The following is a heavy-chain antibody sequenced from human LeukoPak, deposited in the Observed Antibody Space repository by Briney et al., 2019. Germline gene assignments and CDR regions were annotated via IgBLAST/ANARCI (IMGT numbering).Heavy chain of an antibody. CDR3: ARDAYPGIAAASFDY. J-gene: IGHJ4*02. V-gene: IGHV3-23*01. D-gene: IGHD6-13*01. CDR2: ISGSGGST. Sequence: GGSLRLSCAASGFTFSSYAMSWVRQAPGKGLEWVSAISGSGGSTYYADSVKGRFTISRDNSKNTLYLQMNSLRAEDTAVYYCARDAYPGIAAASFDYWGQGTLVTVSS. CDR1: GFTFSSYA.